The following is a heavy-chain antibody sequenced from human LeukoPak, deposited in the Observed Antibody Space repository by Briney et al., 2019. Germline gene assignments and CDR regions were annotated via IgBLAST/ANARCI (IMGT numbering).Heavy chain of an antibody. J-gene: IGHJ5*02. D-gene: IGHD2-2*01. CDR3: ARTSTAWFDP. CDR2: IYHSGST. V-gene: IGHV4-38-2*02. Sequence: SETLSLTCTVSGGSISSGYYWGWIRQPPGKGLEWIGSIYHSGSTYYNPSLRSRVTISVDTSKNQFSLKLSSVTAADTAVYYCARTSTAWFDPWGQGTLVTVSS. CDR1: GGSISSGYY.